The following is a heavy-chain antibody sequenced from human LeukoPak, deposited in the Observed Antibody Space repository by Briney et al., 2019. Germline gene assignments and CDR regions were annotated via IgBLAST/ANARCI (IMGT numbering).Heavy chain of an antibody. D-gene: IGHD6-6*01. CDR1: GFTFSSYS. V-gene: IGHV3-21*01. J-gene: IGHJ4*02. CDR2: ISSSSSYI. Sequence: GGSLRLSCAASGFTFSSYSMNWVRQAPGKGLEWVSSISSSSSYIHYADSVKGRFTISRDNAKNSLYLQMNSLRAEDTAVYYCARGSSSTGNWGQGTLVTVSS. CDR3: ARGSSSTGN.